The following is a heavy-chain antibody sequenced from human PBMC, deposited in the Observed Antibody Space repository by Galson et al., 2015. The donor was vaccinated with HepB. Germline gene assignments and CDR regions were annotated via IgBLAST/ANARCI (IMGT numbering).Heavy chain of an antibody. V-gene: IGHV3-7*01. CDR1: GFTFSRYR. D-gene: IGHD3-16*01. CDR3: TRGHRGAD. CDR2: IIDDGNDQ. J-gene: IGHJ4*02. Sequence: SLRLSCAASGFTFSRYRMTWVRQAPGKGLEWVANIIDDGNDQSYLDPVKGRFTISRDNARNFLYLQMNRLRVEDTAMYFCTRGHRGADWRRGTLVNVSS.